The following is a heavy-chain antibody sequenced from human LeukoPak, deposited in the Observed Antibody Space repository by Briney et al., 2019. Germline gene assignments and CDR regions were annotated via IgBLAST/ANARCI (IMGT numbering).Heavy chain of an antibody. CDR1: SGSINNYY. CDR3: ARGRSSYYGMDV. J-gene: IGHJ6*02. Sequence: PLETLSLTCTVSSGSINNYYWSWIRQPPGRGLEWIGYMYYSGSTNYNPSLKSRVTISVDTSKNQFSLNLSSVTAADTAVYYCARGRSSYYGMDVWGQGTTVTVSS. V-gene: IGHV4-59*01. CDR2: MYYSGST.